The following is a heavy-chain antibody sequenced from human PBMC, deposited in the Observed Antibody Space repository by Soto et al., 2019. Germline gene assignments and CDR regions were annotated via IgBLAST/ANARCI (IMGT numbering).Heavy chain of an antibody. V-gene: IGHV3-49*03. CDR2: IRSKAYGGTT. CDR1: GFTFGDYA. D-gene: IGHD2-2*01. CDR3: TREGSPARDYYYGMDV. Sequence: GGSLRLSCTASGFTFGDYAMSWFRQAPGKGLEWVGFIRSKAYGGTTEYAASVKGRFTISRDDSKSIAYLQMNSLKTEDTAVYYCTREGSPARDYYYGMDVWGQGTTVTVSS. J-gene: IGHJ6*02.